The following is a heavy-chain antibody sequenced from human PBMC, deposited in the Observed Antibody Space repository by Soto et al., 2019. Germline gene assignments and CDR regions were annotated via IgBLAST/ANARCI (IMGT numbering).Heavy chain of an antibody. CDR1: GFTFSSYA. Sequence: EVQLLASGGGLVQPGGSLRLSCAASGFTFSSYAMSWVSQAPGKGLEWVSAMSGSGGSTYYADSVKGRFTISRDNSKNPLYLQMNSLRAEDTAVYDCAKRTVGWYFDLWGSGTLVTVSS. V-gene: IGHV3-23*01. J-gene: IGHJ2*01. CDR2: MSGSGGST. CDR3: AKRTVGWYFDL. D-gene: IGHD4-17*01.